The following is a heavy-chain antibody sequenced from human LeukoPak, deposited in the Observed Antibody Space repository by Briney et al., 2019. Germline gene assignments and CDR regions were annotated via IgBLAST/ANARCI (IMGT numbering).Heavy chain of an antibody. Sequence: ASVKVSCKASGYTFTSYDINWVRQATGQVLEWMGWMNPNSGNTGYAQKFQGRVTMTRNTSISTAYMELSSLRSEDTAVYYCARGRGCRSNFDYWGQGTLVTVSS. V-gene: IGHV1-8*01. CDR1: GYTFTSYD. J-gene: IGHJ4*02. D-gene: IGHD2-8*01. CDR3: ARGRGCRSNFDY. CDR2: MNPNSGNT.